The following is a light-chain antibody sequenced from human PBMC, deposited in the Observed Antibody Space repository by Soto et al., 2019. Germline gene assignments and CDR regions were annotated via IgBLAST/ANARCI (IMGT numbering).Light chain of an antibody. CDR3: QQSYSTLIT. CDR1: QCISNY. CDR2: AAS. Sequence: DIQMTQSPSSLSTSFGDRVTITFRASQCISNYLAWYQQKPGKVPKLLIYAASSLQSGVPSRFSGSGYGTDFNLTISSLQTEDFATYYCQQSYSTLITFGQGTRLEIK. V-gene: IGKV1-39*01. J-gene: IGKJ5*01.